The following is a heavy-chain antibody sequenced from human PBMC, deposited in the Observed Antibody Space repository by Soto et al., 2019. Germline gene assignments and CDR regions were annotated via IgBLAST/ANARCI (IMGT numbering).Heavy chain of an antibody. D-gene: IGHD3-10*01. V-gene: IGHV3-15*01. Sequence: EVQLVESGGGLVKPGGSRRLSCAASGFTFSNAWMSWVRQAPGKGLEWVGRIKSKTDGGTTDYAAPVKGRFTISRDDSKNTLYLQMNSLKTEDTAVYYCTTDPRDYYGSGSYYYFDYWGQGTLVTVSS. CDR1: GFTFSNAW. CDR3: TTDPRDYYGSGSYYYFDY. J-gene: IGHJ4*02. CDR2: IKSKTDGGTT.